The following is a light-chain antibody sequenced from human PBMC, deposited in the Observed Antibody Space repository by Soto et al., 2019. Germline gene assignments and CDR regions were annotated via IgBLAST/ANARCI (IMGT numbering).Light chain of an antibody. J-gene: IGKJ4*01. CDR1: QSISNNY. CDR2: GAF. CDR3: EQYGGSPPT. Sequence: EIVLTQSPGTLSLSPGERATLSCRASQSISNNYLAWYQHKPGQAPRLLIYGAFSRATGIPDKFSGSGSATDFTLTISRLEPEDFAVYYCEQYGGSPPTFRGGTKVEIK. V-gene: IGKV3-20*01.